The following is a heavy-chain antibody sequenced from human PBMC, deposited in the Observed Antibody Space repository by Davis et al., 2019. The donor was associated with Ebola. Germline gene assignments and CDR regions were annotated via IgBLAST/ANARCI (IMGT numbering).Heavy chain of an antibody. V-gene: IGHV3-23*01. J-gene: IGHJ4*02. CDR3: AKGGGLRNSFDY. CDR2: ISSSGDST. CDR1: GGTFSSYA. Sequence: AASVKVSCKASGGTFSSYAMSWVRQAPGKGLEWVSAISSSGDSTYYADSVKGRFTISRDNSKNTLYLQMNSLRAEDTAVYYCAKGGGLRNSFDYWGQGTLVTVSS. D-gene: IGHD1-14*01.